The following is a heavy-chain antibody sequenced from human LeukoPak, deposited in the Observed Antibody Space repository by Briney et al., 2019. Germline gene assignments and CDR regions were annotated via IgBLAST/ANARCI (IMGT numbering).Heavy chain of an antibody. D-gene: IGHD2-15*01. Sequence: PGGSLRLSCEASGFIFSSYWMSWVRQAPGKGLEWVAVISYDGSNKYYADSVKGRFTISRDNSKNTLYLQMNSLRAEDTAVYYCARSYCSGGSCYSWDFDYWGQGTLVTVSS. CDR1: GFIFSSYW. CDR2: ISYDGSNK. V-gene: IGHV3-30-3*01. CDR3: ARSYCSGGSCYSWDFDY. J-gene: IGHJ4*02.